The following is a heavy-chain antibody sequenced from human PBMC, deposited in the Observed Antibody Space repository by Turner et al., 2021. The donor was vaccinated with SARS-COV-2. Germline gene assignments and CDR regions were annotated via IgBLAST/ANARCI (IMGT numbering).Heavy chain of an antibody. Sequence: QVQLQESGPGLVRPSETLSLTCTVSGGSISSYYLSWIRQPPGKGLEWIEYIYYSGGTNYNPSLKSRVTISLETSKNQFSLKLSSVTAADTAVYYCAGEVVVLATTHYGMDVWGQGTTVTVSS. CDR1: GGSISSYY. CDR3: AGEVVVLATTHYGMDV. D-gene: IGHD1-26*01. CDR2: IYYSGGT. V-gene: IGHV4-59*01. J-gene: IGHJ6*02.